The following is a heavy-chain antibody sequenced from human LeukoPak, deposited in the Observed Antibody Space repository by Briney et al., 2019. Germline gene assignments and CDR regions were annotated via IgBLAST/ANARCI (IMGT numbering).Heavy chain of an antibody. D-gene: IGHD2-15*01. CDR2: TYYTSKWSN. J-gene: IGHJ4*02. V-gene: IGHV6-1*01. Sequence: SQTLSLTCAISGDSVSSNSAAWNWIRQSPSRGLEWLGKTYYTSKWSNDYAPSVKGRITINPDTSENQFSLQLSSVTPEDTAVYYCARGKDSLSDYWGQGTLVTVSS. CDR3: ARGKDSLSDY. CDR1: GDSVSSNSAA.